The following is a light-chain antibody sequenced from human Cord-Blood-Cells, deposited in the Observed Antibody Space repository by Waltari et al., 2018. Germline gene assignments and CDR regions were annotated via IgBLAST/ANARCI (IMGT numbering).Light chain of an antibody. V-gene: IGKV1-39*01. J-gene: IGKJ4*01. CDR3: QQSYSTPLT. CDR2: AAS. CDR1: QSISSY. Sequence: DIQMTQSPSSLSASVGDRVTITCRASQSISSYLNWYQQKPGKAPKLLIYAASSLQSGVPSRFSGSGSATDFTLTISSLQPEDFATYYCQQSYSTPLTFVGGTKVEIK.